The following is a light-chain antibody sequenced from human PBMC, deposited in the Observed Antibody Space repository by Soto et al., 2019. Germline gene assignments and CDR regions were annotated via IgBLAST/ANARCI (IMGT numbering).Light chain of an antibody. Sequence: EIVMTQSPATLSVSPWERATLFCRASQTVTNNYLAWYQQKPGQAPRLLIYGASSRATGIPDRFSGSGSGTDFTLTISRLEPEDFAVYYCQQYGSSPPITFGQGTRLEI. V-gene: IGKV3-20*01. CDR1: QTVTNNY. CDR2: GAS. J-gene: IGKJ5*01. CDR3: QQYGSSPPIT.